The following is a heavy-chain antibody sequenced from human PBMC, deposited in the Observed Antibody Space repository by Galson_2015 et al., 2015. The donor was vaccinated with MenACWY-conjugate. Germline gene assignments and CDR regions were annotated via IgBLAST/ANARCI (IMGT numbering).Heavy chain of an antibody. J-gene: IGHJ4*02. D-gene: IGHD6-19*01. Sequence: SLRLSCAASGFTVSSNYMSWVRQAPGKGLEWVSVIYSGGSTYYADSVKGRFTISRDNSKNTLYLQMNSLRAEDTAVYYCARVSCSGWYSLSHWSYFDYWGQGTLVTVSS. CDR3: ARVSCSGWYSLSHWSYFDY. V-gene: IGHV3-53*01. CDR2: IYSGGST. CDR1: GFTVSSNY.